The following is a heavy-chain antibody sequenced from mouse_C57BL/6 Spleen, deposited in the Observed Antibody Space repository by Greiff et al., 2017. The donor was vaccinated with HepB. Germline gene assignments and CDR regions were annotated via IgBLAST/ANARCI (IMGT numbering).Heavy chain of an antibody. CDR2: IYPSDSET. J-gene: IGHJ2*01. Sequence: QVQLQQPGAELVRPGSSVKLSCKASGYTFTSYWMHWVKQRPIQGLEWIGNIYPSDSETHYNQKFKDKATLTVDKSSSTAYMQLSSLTSEDSAVYYCARGNYGNYVFDYWGQGTTLTVSS. V-gene: IGHV1-52*01. CDR1: GYTFTSYW. D-gene: IGHD2-1*01. CDR3: ARGNYGNYVFDY.